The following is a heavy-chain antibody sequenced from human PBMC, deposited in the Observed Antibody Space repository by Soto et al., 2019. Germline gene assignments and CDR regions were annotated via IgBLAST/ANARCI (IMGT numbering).Heavy chain of an antibody. Sequence: SETLSLTCSVSGDSISNLDYFWAWIRQPTGQALEYIGYIYKSATTYYNPSFESRVAISVDTSKSQLSLNVTSVTAAETAVYFCARGRYCLTGRCFPNWFDSWGQGALVTVS. V-gene: IGHV4-30-4*01. CDR2: IYKSATT. J-gene: IGHJ5*01. D-gene: IGHD7-27*01. CDR3: ARGRYCLTGRCFPNWFDS. CDR1: GDSISNLDYF.